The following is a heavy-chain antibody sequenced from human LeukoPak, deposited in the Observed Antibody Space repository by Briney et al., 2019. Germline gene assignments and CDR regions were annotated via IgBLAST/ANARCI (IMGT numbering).Heavy chain of an antibody. CDR3: AMDVRPGGGGMDV. Sequence: GGSLRLSCAASGFIFSTYEMNGVRQASGKGLEWISFIDGSGSTVFYADSVKGRFTISRDNAKNTLDLQMNSLKAEDTAIYYCAMDVRPGGGGMDVWGQGTTVTVSS. D-gene: IGHD3-10*02. V-gene: IGHV3-48*03. J-gene: IGHJ6*02. CDR2: IDGSGSTV. CDR1: GFIFSTYE.